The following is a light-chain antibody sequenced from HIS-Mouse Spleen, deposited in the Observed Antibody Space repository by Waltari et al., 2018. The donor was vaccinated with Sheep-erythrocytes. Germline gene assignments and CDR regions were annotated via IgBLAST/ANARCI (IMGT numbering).Light chain of an antibody. Sequence: DIQMTQSPSSVSVSVGDRVTITCRASEGISSWLGWYQQKPGKAPKHLIYAASSLQGGVPSRFSGSGSGTDFTLTISSLQPEDFATYYCQQANSFPPTFGQGTKVEIK. V-gene: IGKV1-12*01. CDR2: AAS. CDR1: EGISSW. CDR3: QQANSFPPT. J-gene: IGKJ1*01.